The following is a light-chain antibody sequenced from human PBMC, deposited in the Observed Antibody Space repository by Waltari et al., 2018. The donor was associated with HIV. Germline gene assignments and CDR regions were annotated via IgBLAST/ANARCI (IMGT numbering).Light chain of an antibody. CDR3: QQYDKWPLT. J-gene: IGKJ4*01. CDR2: GGS. V-gene: IGKV3D-15*01. Sequence: EIVMPQSPATPSVSPGERVTLSCRASRNVNNNLAWYQQKPGQAPRLLIYGGSTRATGFPARFSGSGSGTEFTLTISSLQSEDFVVYYCQQYDKWPLTFGGGAKVEIK. CDR1: RNVNNN.